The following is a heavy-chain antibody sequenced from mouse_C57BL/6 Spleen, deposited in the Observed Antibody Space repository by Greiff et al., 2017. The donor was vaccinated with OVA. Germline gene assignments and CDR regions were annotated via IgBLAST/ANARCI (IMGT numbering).Heavy chain of an antibody. V-gene: IGHV1-64*01. CDR2: IHPNSGST. J-gene: IGHJ2*01. CDR1: GYTFTSYW. Sequence: VQLQQPGAELVKPGASVKLSCKASGYTFTSYWMHWVKQRPGQGLEWIGMIHPNSGSTNYNEKFKSKATLTVDKSSSTAYMQLSSLTSEDSAVYYCAEGGTAQVYFDYWGQGTTLTVSS. CDR3: AEGGTAQVYFDY. D-gene: IGHD3-2*02.